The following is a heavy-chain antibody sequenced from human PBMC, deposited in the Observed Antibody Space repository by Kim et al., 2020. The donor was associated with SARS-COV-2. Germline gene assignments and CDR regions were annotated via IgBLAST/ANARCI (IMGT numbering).Heavy chain of an antibody. J-gene: IGHJ6*02. V-gene: IGHV1-46*01. D-gene: IGHD3-22*01. CDR2: INPSGGST. Sequence: ASVKVSCKASGYTFTSYYMHWVRQAPGQGLEWMGIINPSGGSTSYAQKFQGRVTMTRDTSTSTVYMELSSLRSEDTAVYYCARDPTMTFTVAYYYYGMDVWGQGTTVTVSS. CDR3: ARDPTMTFTVAYYYYGMDV. CDR1: GYTFTSYY.